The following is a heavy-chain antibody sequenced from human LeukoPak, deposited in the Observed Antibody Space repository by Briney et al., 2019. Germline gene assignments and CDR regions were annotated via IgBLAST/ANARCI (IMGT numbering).Heavy chain of an antibody. J-gene: IGHJ5*02. D-gene: IGHD2-2*01. CDR3: ARDLPADVNWFDP. CDR2: ISSSGITK. Sequence: GGSLRLSCAASGFSFSNYEMNWVRQAPGKGLEWISYISSSGITKYYADSVEGRFTITRDNTKNSLYLQMNSLRAEDTAVYYCARDLPADVNWFDPWGQGTLVTVSS. CDR1: GFSFSNYE. V-gene: IGHV3-48*03.